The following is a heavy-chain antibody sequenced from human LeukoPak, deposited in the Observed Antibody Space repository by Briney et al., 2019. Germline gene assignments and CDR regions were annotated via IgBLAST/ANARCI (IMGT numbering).Heavy chain of an antibody. CDR1: GYTFTGYY. CDR2: INPNSGGT. D-gene: IGHD3-10*01. J-gene: IGHJ5*02. CDR3: ARATPSGSYTHWFDP. Sequence: ASVKVSCKASGYTFTGYYMHWVRQAPGQGLEWMGWINPNSGGTNYAQKFQGRVTMTRDTSISTAYKELSRLRSDDTAVYYCARATPSGSYTHWFDPWGQGTLVTVSS. V-gene: IGHV1-2*02.